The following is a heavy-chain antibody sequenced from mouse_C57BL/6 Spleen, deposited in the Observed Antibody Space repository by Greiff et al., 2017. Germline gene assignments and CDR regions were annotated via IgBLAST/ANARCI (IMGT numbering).Heavy chain of an antibody. CDR1: GFSLTSYG. D-gene: IGHD1-1*01. CDR2: IWSDGST. J-gene: IGHJ4*01. V-gene: IGHV2-6-1*01. CDR3: ARHGGSSYDYAMDY. Sequence: QVQLKESGPGLVAPSPSLSITCTVSGFSLTSYGVHWVRQPPGKGLEWLVVIWSDGSTTYNSALKSRLSISKDNSKSQVFLKMNSLQTDDTAMYYWARHGGSSYDYAMDYWGQGTAVTVSS.